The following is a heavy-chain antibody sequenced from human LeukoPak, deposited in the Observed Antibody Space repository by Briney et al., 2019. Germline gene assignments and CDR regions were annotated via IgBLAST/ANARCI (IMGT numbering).Heavy chain of an antibody. CDR1: GFSFSSHW. Sequence: GGSLRLSCVASGFSFSSHWMSWVRQTPGKGQEWVANIKQDESEKYYVDSVKGRFTISRDNAKNTLFLQMNSLRAEDTAVYYCARGEIIYDSSGGTDYWGQGTLVTVSS. V-gene: IGHV3-7*01. CDR3: ARGEIIYDSSGGTDY. D-gene: IGHD3-22*01. CDR2: IKQDESEK. J-gene: IGHJ4*02.